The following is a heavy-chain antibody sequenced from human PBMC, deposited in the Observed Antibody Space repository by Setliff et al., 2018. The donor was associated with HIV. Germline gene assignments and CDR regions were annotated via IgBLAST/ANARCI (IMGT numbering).Heavy chain of an antibody. J-gene: IGHJ4*02. CDR3: TRDGSGWSQD. Sequence: GGSLRLSCAASGFTFSDYWMHWVRQAPGKGLVWVSRINSDGTTTHYADSVKGRFTISRDNAKNTLNLQMNSLRAEDTAVYYCTRDGSGWSQDWGQGTLVTVSS. V-gene: IGHV3-74*01. CDR1: GFTFSDYW. CDR2: INSDGTTT. D-gene: IGHD6-19*01.